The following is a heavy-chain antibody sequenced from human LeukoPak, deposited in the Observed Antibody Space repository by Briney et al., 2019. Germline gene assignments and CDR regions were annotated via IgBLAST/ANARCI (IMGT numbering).Heavy chain of an antibody. J-gene: IGHJ4*02. CDR3: ARDRGTWNDDGFDY. CDR2: IYISGST. V-gene: IGHV4-4*07. Sequence: SETLSLTCTVSDYSFSSAFYWGWIRQPAGKGLEWIGRIYISGSTNYNPSLKSRVTMSVDTSKNQFSLKLSSVTAADTAVYYCARDRGTWNDDGFDYWGQGTLVTVSS. CDR1: DYSFSSAFY. D-gene: IGHD1-1*01.